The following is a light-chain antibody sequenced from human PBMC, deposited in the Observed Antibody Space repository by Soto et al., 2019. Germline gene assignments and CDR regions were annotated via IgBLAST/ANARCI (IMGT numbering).Light chain of an antibody. Sequence: DIQVTQSPSSLSASVGDRCIITCLTIQSISNYLNWYQHKPGKAPKVLISAASNLQSGVPSRFSGSGSGTDFTLTISGLQPEDFETYYCQHSYSTPRTFGGGTKVDIK. CDR1: QSISNY. CDR3: QHSYSTPRT. J-gene: IGKJ4*01. V-gene: IGKV1-39*01. CDR2: AAS.